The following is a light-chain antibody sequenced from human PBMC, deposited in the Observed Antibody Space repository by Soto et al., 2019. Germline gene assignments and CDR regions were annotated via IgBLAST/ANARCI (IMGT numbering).Light chain of an antibody. CDR2: GAS. J-gene: IGKJ1*01. CDR1: QSVSNN. CDR3: QQYNSWPPWS. V-gene: IGKV3-15*01. Sequence: EIVATQSPATLSVSPGERATLSCRASQSVSNNLVWYQQKPGQAPRLLIYGASTRATGIPARFSGSGSGTEFTLTISSLQAEDFAVYYCQQYNSWPPWSFGQGTKVESK.